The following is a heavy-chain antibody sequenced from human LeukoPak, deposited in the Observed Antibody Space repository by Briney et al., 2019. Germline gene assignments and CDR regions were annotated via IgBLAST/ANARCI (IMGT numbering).Heavy chain of an antibody. V-gene: IGHV3-33*06. Sequence: PGGSLRLSCAASGLTFSTYGMHWVRQAPGKGLEWVALIWYDGSNKYYADSVKGRFTISRDNSKNTLYLQMNSLRAEDTAVYYCAKARAGKEAAGYFDYWGQGTLVT. CDR3: AKARAGKEAAGYFDY. CDR1: GLTFSTYG. CDR2: IWYDGSNK. J-gene: IGHJ4*02. D-gene: IGHD6-13*01.